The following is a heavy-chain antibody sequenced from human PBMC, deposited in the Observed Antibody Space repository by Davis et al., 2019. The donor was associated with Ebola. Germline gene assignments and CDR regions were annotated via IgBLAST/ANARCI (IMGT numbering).Heavy chain of an antibody. J-gene: IGHJ3*02. CDR2: INHSGST. CDR1: GGSFSGYY. CDR3: ARGIGRLGETFDI. V-gene: IGHV4-34*01. Sequence: SETLSLTCAVYGGSFSGYYWSWIRQPPGKGLEWIGEINHSGSTNYNPSLKSRVTISVDTSKNQFSLKLSSVTAADTAVYYCARGIGRLGETFDIWGQGTMVTVSS. D-gene: IGHD3-16*01.